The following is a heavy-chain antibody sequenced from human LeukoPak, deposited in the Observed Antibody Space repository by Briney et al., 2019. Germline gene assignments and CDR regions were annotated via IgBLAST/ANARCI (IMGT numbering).Heavy chain of an antibody. J-gene: IGHJ3*02. CDR3: ARDQGKNGAFDI. CDR2: ISSSSSYI. Sequence: GGSLRLSCAASGFIFSSYSMNWVRQAPGKGLEWVSSISSSSSYIYYADSVKGRFTISRDNAKNSLYLQMNSLRAEDTAVYYCARDQGKNGAFDIWGQGTMVTVSS. V-gene: IGHV3-21*01. CDR1: GFIFSSYS.